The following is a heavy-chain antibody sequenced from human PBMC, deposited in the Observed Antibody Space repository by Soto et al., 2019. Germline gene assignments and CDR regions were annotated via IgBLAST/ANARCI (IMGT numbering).Heavy chain of an antibody. V-gene: IGHV3-30-3*01. CDR3: ARSYCGDNCALDY. J-gene: IGHJ4*02. Sequence: LRLSCAASGFIFSSFPMHWVRQAPGKGLEWVAVVSKDGSDKHYADSVKGRFTISRDNSENTLHLQMNSLRPEDTGVYYCARSYCGDNCALDYWGQGTPVTVSS. D-gene: IGHD2-21*02. CDR2: VSKDGSDK. CDR1: GFIFSSFP.